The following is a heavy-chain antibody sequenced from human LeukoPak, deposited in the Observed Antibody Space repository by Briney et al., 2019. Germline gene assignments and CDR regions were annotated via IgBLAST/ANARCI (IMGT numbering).Heavy chain of an antibody. CDR2: IYHSGST. Sequence: SETLSLTCAVSGGSISSSNWWSWVRQPPGKGLEWVGEIYHSGSTNYNPSLKSRVTISVDKSKNQFSLKLSSVTAADTAVYYCARVAAAAGTVYFQHWGQGTLVTVYS. CDR1: GGSISSSNW. CDR3: ARVAAAAGTVYFQH. D-gene: IGHD6-13*01. V-gene: IGHV4-4*02. J-gene: IGHJ1*01.